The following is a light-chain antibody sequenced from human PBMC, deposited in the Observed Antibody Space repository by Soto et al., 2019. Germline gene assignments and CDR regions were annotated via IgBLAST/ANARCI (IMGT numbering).Light chain of an antibody. CDR2: EVT. CDR1: SSDVGGYNY. Sequence: QSVLTQPPSVSGSPGQSVTISCTGTSSDVGGYNYVSWYQQHPGKAPKLIIYEVTNRPSEISNRFSGSKSGNTASLTISGLQAEDEAEYYCSSYTSGSTYVFGTGTKVTVL. V-gene: IGLV2-14*01. J-gene: IGLJ1*01. CDR3: SSYTSGSTYV.